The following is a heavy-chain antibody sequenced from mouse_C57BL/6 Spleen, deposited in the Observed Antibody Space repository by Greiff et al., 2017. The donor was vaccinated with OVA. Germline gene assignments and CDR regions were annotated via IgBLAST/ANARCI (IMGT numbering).Heavy chain of an antibody. CDR1: GFSLTSYG. D-gene: IGHD2-4*01. CDR2: ICSGGST. Sequence: QVQLKQSGPGLVQPSQSLSITCTVSGFSLTSYGVHWVRQSPGKGLEWLGVICSGGSTDYNAAFISRLSISKDNSKSQVFFKMNSLQADDTAIYYCAREGDYDEAWFAYWGQGTLVTVSA. V-gene: IGHV2-2*01. J-gene: IGHJ3*01. CDR3: AREGDYDEAWFAY.